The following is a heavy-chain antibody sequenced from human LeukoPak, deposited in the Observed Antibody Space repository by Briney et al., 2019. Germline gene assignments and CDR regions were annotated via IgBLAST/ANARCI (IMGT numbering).Heavy chain of an antibody. CDR1: GGSIRSGNYY. CDR3: ARHPWTWPYYFDY. J-gene: IGHJ4*02. V-gene: IGHV4-39*01. CDR2: IYYSGST. D-gene: IGHD3/OR15-3a*01. Sequence: SETLSLTCTVSGGSIRSGNYYWGWIRQPPGKGLEWIGSIYYSGSTYYNPSLERRVTISVDTSKNQVSLKVSSLTAADTAVYYCARHPWTWPYYFDYWGQGTLVTVSS.